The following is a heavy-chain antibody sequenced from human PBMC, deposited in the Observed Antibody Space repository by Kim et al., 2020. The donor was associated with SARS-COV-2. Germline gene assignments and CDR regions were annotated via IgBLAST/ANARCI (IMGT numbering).Heavy chain of an antibody. J-gene: IGHJ6*02. CDR1: GGSISSGGYY. V-gene: IGHV4-31*03. CDR3: AASRGSGSYLGENYGMDV. D-gene: IGHD3-10*01. CDR2: IYYSGST. Sequence: SETLSLTCTVSGGSISSGGYYWSWICQHPGKGLEWIGYIYYSGSTYYNPSLKSRVTISVDTSKNQFSLKLSSVTAADTAVYYCAASRGSGSYLGENYGMDVWGQGTTVTVSS.